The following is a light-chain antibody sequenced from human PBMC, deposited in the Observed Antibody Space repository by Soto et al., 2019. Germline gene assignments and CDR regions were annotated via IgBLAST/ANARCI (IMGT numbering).Light chain of an antibody. Sequence: QSALTQPASVSGSPGQSITISCTGTSSDVGGYNYVSWYQQHPGKAPNLMIYDVSNRPSGVSNRFSGSKSGNTASLTISGLQAEDEADYYCSSDTSSSTLAFGGGTKLTVL. CDR1: SSDVGGYNY. CDR2: DVS. V-gene: IGLV2-14*01. CDR3: SSDTSSSTLA. J-gene: IGLJ3*02.